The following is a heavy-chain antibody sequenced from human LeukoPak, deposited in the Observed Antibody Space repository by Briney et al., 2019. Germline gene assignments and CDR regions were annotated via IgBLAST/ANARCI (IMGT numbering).Heavy chain of an antibody. Sequence: PGGSLRLSCAASGFTFSSYAMSWVRQAPGKGLEWVSGISGSGAGTYYVDSVKGRFTISRDNSKNSLYLQMNSLRAEDAAVYYCAKESTRFLEWSPSMDVWGKGTTVTVSS. D-gene: IGHD3-3*01. CDR3: AKESTRFLEWSPSMDV. CDR1: GFTFSSYA. CDR2: ISGSGAGT. J-gene: IGHJ6*03. V-gene: IGHV3-23*01.